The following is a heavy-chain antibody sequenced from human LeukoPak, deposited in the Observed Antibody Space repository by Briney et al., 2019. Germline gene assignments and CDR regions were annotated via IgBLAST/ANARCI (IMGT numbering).Heavy chain of an antibody. CDR2: INPNSGGT. CDR1: GYTFTGYY. Sequence: ASVKVSCKASGYTFTGYYMHWVRQAPGQGLEWMGWINPNSGGTNYAQKFQGRVTMTRDTSISTAYMELSRVRSDDSAVYYCARDGDYSNYPWFDPWGQGTLVTVSS. V-gene: IGHV1-2*02. D-gene: IGHD4-11*01. J-gene: IGHJ5*02. CDR3: ARDGDYSNYPWFDP.